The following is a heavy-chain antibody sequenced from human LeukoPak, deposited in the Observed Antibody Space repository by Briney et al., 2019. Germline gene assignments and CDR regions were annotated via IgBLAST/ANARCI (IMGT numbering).Heavy chain of an antibody. D-gene: IGHD2-8*02. CDR3: ARDDDDTLLVQDLFHI. CDR2: ISSTSTYI. Sequence: GGSLRLSCVTSGFTFSRSTMNWVRQAPGRGLEWVSSISSTSTYIYYADSVKGRFTISRDNAKKSLYLQMNSLRADDTAVYYCARDDDDTLLVQDLFHIWGQGTMVTVSS. J-gene: IGHJ3*02. V-gene: IGHV3-21*01. CDR1: GFTFSRST.